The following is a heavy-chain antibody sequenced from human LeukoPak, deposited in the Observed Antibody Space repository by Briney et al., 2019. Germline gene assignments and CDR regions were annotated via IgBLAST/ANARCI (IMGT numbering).Heavy chain of an antibody. J-gene: IGHJ4*02. CDR3: ARAKSLFDS. D-gene: IGHD3-10*01. CDR2: IKQDGSEK. CDR1: GFTFGSYW. Sequence: PGGSLRLSCAASGFTFGSYWMSWVRQAPGKGLGWVANIKQDGSEKYYVDSVKGRFTISRDNAKNSLYLQMNSLRAEDTAVYYCARAKSLFDSWGQGTLVTVSS. V-gene: IGHV3-7*03.